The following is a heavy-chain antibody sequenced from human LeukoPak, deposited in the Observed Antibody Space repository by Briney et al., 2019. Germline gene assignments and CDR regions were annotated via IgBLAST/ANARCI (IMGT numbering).Heavy chain of an antibody. CDR1: GDSVSSSSVA. V-gene: IGHV6-1*01. Sequence: SQTLSLTCAISGDSVSSSSVAWNWIRQSPSRGLEWLGRTWYNSKWYNEYAVSMKGRITINPDTSKNQFSLQLNSMTPEDTAVYFCARGRVSYYGMDVWGQGTTVTVSS. CDR3: ARGRVSYYGMDV. CDR2: TWYNSKWYN. J-gene: IGHJ6*02.